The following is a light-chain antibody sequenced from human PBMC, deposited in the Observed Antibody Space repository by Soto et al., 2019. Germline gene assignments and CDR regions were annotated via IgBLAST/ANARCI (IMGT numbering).Light chain of an antibody. CDR1: RSDIGAGYD. V-gene: IGLV1-40*01. J-gene: IGLJ2*01. Sequence: QSVLTQPPSVSGAPGQRVTIYCTGSRSDIGAGYDVHWYQQLPGTAPKLLIYGNNNRPSGVPDRFSGSKSGTSASLAITGLQAEDEADYYCQSYDSSLSGSGVFGGGTKLTVL. CDR2: GNN. CDR3: QSYDSSLSGSGV.